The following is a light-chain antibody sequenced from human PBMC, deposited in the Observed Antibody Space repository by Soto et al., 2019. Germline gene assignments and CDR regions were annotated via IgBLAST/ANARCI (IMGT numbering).Light chain of an antibody. J-gene: IGKJ2*01. CDR1: QSLLHSSGNDY. Sequence: DIVMTQSPLSLPVTPGEPASISCRSSQSLLHSSGNDYLEWYLQRPGQSPQLLIYLASNRAPGVPDKLSGRGSGTDSTVKMSRDDAADVGVYYCMHALQPPYTFTQVTNADIK. CDR2: LAS. CDR3: MHALQPPYT. V-gene: IGKV2-28*01.